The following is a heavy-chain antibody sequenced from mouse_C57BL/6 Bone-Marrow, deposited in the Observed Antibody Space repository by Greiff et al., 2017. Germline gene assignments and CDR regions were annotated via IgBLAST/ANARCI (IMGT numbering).Heavy chain of an antibody. Sequence: EVHLVESGGGLVKPGGSLKLSCAASGFTFSSYAMSWVRQTPEKRLEWVATISDGGSYTYYPDNVKGRFTISRDNAKNNLYMQMSHLKSEDTAMXYCAREGYGSSWFAYWGQGTLVTVSA. J-gene: IGHJ3*01. V-gene: IGHV5-4*01. CDR2: ISDGGSYT. D-gene: IGHD1-1*01. CDR1: GFTFSSYA. CDR3: AREGYGSSWFAY.